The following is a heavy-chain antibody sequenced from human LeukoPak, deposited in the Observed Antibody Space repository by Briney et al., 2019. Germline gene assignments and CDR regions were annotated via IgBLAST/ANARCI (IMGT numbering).Heavy chain of an antibody. CDR1: GYSFTTYW. CDR2: IYPGDSDT. D-gene: IGHD3/OR15-3a*01. J-gene: IGHJ6*03. CDR3: ARLDSSPYYYSYYYYMDV. V-gene: IGHV5-51*01. Sequence: HGESLKISCQGSGYSFTTYWIGWVRQMPGKGLEWMGIIYPGDSDTRYSPSFQGQVTISADRSINTAYLQWSSLKASDTAMYYCARLDSSPYYYSYYYYMDVWGKGTTVTVSS.